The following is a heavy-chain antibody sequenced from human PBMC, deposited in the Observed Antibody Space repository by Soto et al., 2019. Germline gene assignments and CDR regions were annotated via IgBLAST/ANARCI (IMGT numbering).Heavy chain of an antibody. CDR3: GGVRAAGVFPVFNHNTSGMDV. D-gene: IGHD6-13*01. J-gene: IGHJ6*02. CDR2: INHSGST. CDR1: GGSFSGYY. Sequence: SETLSLTCAVYGGSFSGYYWSWIRQPPGKGLEWIGEINHSGSTNYNPSLKSRVTILVDTSKNQFSLKLSSVTAADTAVYYCGGVRAAGVFPVFNHNTSGMDVGGQGPTVT. V-gene: IGHV4-34*01.